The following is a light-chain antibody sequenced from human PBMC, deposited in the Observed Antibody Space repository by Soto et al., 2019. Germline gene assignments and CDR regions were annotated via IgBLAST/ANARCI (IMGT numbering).Light chain of an antibody. CDR2: EVS. J-gene: IGLJ1*01. V-gene: IGLV2-14*01. CDR3: SSYTSSSIAYV. Sequence: QSALTQPASVSGSPGQSITISCTGTSSDVGGYNYVSWYQQHPGKAPKLMIYEVSNRPSGVSNRFSGSKSDNTASLTISGLQAEDEADYYCSSYTSSSIAYVFGTGTKLTVL. CDR1: SSDVGGYNY.